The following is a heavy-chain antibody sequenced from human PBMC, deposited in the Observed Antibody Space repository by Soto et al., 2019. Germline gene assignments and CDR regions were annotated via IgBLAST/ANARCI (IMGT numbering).Heavy chain of an antibody. CDR1: GYTFTNYP. Sequence: QGQLVQSGAEVKKPGASVKVSCKTSGYTFTNYPITWVRQAPGQGLEWVGWISAYSGSTNYAQNPQGRVTMTTDTFTSTVYMELRSLRYDDTAVYYCARDLGGVLMALDPWGQGTLVTVSS. J-gene: IGHJ5*02. V-gene: IGHV1-18*04. CDR2: ISAYSGST. CDR3: ARDLGGVLMALDP. D-gene: IGHD2-8*01.